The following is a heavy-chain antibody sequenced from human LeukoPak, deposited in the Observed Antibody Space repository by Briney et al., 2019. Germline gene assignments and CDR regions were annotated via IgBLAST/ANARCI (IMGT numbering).Heavy chain of an antibody. CDR3: AREESYYYDSSGPYYFDY. CDR2: IRYDGSNK. J-gene: IGHJ4*02. D-gene: IGHD3-22*01. CDR1: GFTFSSYG. Sequence: GGSLRLSCAASGFTFSSYGMHWVRQAPGKGLEWVAFIRYDGSNKYYADSVEGRFTISRDNSKNTLYLQMNSLRAEDTAVYYCAREESYYYDSSGPYYFDYWGQGTLVTVSS. V-gene: IGHV3-30*02.